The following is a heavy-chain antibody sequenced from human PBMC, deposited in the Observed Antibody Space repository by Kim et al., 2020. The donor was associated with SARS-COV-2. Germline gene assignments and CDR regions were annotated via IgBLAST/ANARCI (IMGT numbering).Heavy chain of an antibody. J-gene: IGHJ6*02. CDR2: INAGNGNT. V-gene: IGHV1-3*01. D-gene: IGHD6-13*01. Sequence: ASVKVSCKASGYTFTSYAMHWVRQAPGQRLEWMGWINAGNGNTKYSQKFQGRVTITRDTSASTAYMELSSLRSEDTAVYYCARLMNYSSSWNYYYYGMDVWGQGTTVTVSS. CDR3: ARLMNYSSSWNYYYYGMDV. CDR1: GYTFTSYA.